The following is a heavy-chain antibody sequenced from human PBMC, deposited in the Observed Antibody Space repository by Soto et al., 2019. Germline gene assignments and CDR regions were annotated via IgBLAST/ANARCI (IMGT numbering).Heavy chain of an antibody. D-gene: IGHD5-12*01. J-gene: IGHJ4*02. CDR3: ARHPRSERGYSGYDGHDCSSGNCYPFDY. Sequence: QVQLQESGPGLVRPSEILSLTCTVSGGSIKNYYWNWIRQPPGKGLEWIGYVFYSGSTNYNPSLKSRVTISVDNSKNQFSLKLSSVTPTDTAVYYCARHPRSERGYSGYDGHDCSSGNCYPFDYWGQGALVTVSS. V-gene: IGHV4-59*08. CDR2: VFYSGST. CDR1: GGSIKNYY.